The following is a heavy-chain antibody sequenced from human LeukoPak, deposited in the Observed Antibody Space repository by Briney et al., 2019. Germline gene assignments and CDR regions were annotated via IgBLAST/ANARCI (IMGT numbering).Heavy chain of an antibody. J-gene: IGHJ4*02. Sequence: PGRSLRLSCAASGFTFSSYGMHWVRQAPGKGLEWVAVIWYDRSNKYYADSVKGRFTISRDNSKNTLYLQMNSLRAEDTAVYYCAKATIAVAGRGYFDYWGQGTLVTVSS. CDR3: AKATIAVAGRGYFDY. CDR2: IWYDRSNK. V-gene: IGHV3-33*06. CDR1: GFTFSSYG. D-gene: IGHD6-19*01.